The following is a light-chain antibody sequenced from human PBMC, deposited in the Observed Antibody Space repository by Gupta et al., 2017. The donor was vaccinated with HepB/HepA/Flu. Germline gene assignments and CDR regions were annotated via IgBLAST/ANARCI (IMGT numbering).Light chain of an antibody. CDR1: QGISSY. CDR2: AAS. J-gene: IGKJ2*01. V-gene: IGKV1-9*01. CDR3: QQLNGYPYT. Sequence: SVGDRATITCRASQGISSYLAWYQQNPGKAPKLLIYAASTLQSGVPSRFSRSGSGTEFTLTISSLQPEDFATYYCQQLNGYPYTFGQGTKLDIK.